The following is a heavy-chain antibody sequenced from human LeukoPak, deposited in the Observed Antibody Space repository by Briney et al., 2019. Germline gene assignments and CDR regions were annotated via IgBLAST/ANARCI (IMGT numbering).Heavy chain of an antibody. J-gene: IGHJ4*02. V-gene: IGHV3-21*01. Sequence: GGSLRLSCAASGFTFSNYNMNWVRQAPGKGLEWVSSISRSSSYIHYADSVKGRFTISRDNAKNSLYLQMNSLRAEDTAVYYCARGANWNDFFGYWGQGTLVTVSS. CDR1: GFTFSNYN. CDR3: ARGANWNDFFGY. CDR2: ISRSSSYI. D-gene: IGHD1-1*01.